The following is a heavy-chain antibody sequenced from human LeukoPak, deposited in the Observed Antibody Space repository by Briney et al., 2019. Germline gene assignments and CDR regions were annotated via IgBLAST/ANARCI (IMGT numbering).Heavy chain of an antibody. CDR3: ARSPIGCSSTSCYFPYFDY. J-gene: IGHJ4*02. Sequence: SETLSLTCAVYGGSFSGYYWSWIRQPPGKGLEWIGYIYHSGSTYYNPSLKSRVTISVDRSKNQFSLKLSSVTAANTAVYYCARSPIGCSSTSCYFPYFDYWGQGTLVTVSS. V-gene: IGHV4-30-2*01. CDR2: IYHSGST. D-gene: IGHD2-2*01. CDR1: GGSFSGYY.